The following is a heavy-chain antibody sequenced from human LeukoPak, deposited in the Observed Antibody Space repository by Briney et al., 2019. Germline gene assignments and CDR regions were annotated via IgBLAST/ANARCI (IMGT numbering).Heavy chain of an antibody. CDR2: ISYDGSNK. CDR3: AKDRYYYGSGSSMPADY. Sequence: GRSLRLSCAASGFXFRSYGMHWVRQAPGKGLEWVAVISYDGSNKYYADSLKGRFTISRDNSKNTLYLQMNSLRAEDTAVYYCAKDRYYYGSGSSMPADYWGQGTLVTVSS. V-gene: IGHV3-30*18. D-gene: IGHD3-10*01. J-gene: IGHJ4*02. CDR1: GFXFRSYG.